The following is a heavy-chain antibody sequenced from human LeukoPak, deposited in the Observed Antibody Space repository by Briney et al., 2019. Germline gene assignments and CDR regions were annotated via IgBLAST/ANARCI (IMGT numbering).Heavy chain of an antibody. CDR1: GFTFSSYS. CDR2: IKYDGSDN. CDR3: TRDEGATVATYRFDF. V-gene: IGHV3-7*01. J-gene: IGHJ4*02. Sequence: GGSLRLSCAASGFTFSSYSMNWVRQAPGKGLEWLAHIKYDGSDNYYVDSVKGRFTISRDNAKNSLYLQMTSLRAEDTAVYYCTRDEGATVATYRFDFWGQGTLVTVSS. D-gene: IGHD4-17*01.